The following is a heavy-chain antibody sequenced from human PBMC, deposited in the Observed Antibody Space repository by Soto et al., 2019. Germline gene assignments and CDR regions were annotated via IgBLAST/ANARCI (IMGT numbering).Heavy chain of an antibody. CDR3: ARGPALRYYDMSGYRGSFEY. V-gene: IGHV1-46*01. Sequence: QVQLVQSGAEVVKPGASLTISCRASGYTVSSFYLHWVRQAPGQGREWMGVMRPSDGSTNYAQKFQGRVTMTRATSTNTVYMDLSSLRSDDTAVYYCARGPALRYYDMSGYRGSFEYWGLGTLVTVSS. CDR1: GYTVSSFY. J-gene: IGHJ4*02. D-gene: IGHD3-22*01. CDR2: MRPSDGST.